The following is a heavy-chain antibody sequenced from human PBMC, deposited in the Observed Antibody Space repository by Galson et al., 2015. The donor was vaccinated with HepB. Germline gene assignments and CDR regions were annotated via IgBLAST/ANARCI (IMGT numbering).Heavy chain of an antibody. J-gene: IGHJ6*02. CDR2: INPNSGGT. D-gene: IGHD5-24*01. CDR1: GYTFTGYY. Sequence: QSGAEVKKPGASVTVSCKASGYTFTGYYMHWVRQAPGQGLEWMGWINPNSGGTNYAQKFQGRVTMTRDTSISTAYMELSRLRSDDTAVYYCARGRRDGYNLQPYGMDVWGQGTTVTVSS. CDR3: ARGRRDGYNLQPYGMDV. V-gene: IGHV1-2*02.